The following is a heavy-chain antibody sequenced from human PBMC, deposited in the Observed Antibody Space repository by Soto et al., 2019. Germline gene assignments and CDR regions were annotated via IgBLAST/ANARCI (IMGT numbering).Heavy chain of an antibody. CDR1: GGSFSGYY. D-gene: IGHD5-12*01. CDR3: ARGGDSGYYDAFDI. J-gene: IGHJ3*02. V-gene: IGHV4-34*01. Sequence: SETLSLTCAVYGGSFSGYYWSWIRQPPGKGLEWIGEINHSGSTNYNPSLKSRVTISVDTSKNQFSLKLSSVTAADTAVYHCARGGDSGYYDAFDIWGQGTMVTV. CDR2: INHSGST.